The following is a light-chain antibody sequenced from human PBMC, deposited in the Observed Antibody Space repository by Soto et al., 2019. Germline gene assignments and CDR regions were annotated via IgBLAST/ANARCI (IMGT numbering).Light chain of an antibody. Sequence: EIVLTQSPATLSLSPGERATLSCRASQSVSSYLAWYQQKPGQAPRLLIYDASNRATGIPARFSGSGSGTDFTRTISSREPEDLAVYYCQQRSNWPWTLGQGTKVEIK. CDR1: QSVSSY. CDR2: DAS. CDR3: QQRSNWPWT. J-gene: IGKJ1*01. V-gene: IGKV3-11*01.